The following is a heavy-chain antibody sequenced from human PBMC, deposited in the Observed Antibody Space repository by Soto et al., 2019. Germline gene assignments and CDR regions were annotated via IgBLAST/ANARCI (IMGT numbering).Heavy chain of an antibody. J-gene: IGHJ5*01. Sequence: ASVKVSCKASGYTFTGYYMHWVRQSPGQGFEGMGWINPNSGVTNYAQKFQGRVTMTSDTSISTAYMELSRLRSDDTDVYYCSSDYPYYYDSSGYFESLGQGTLVTVHS. CDR2: INPNSGVT. CDR1: GYTFTGYY. V-gene: IGHV1-2*02. CDR3: SSDYPYYYDSSGYFES. D-gene: IGHD3-22*01.